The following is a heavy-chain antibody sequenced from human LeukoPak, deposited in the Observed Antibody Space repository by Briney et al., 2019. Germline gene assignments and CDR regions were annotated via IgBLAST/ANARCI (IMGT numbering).Heavy chain of an antibody. D-gene: IGHD3-22*01. J-gene: IGHJ4*02. CDR3: ATLYYYDSNGYYRY. CDR1: GGTFSSYA. V-gene: IGHV1-69*05. CDR2: IIPIFGTA. Sequence: SVKVSCKASGGTFSSYAISWVRQAPGQGLEWMGRIIPIFGTANYAQKFQGRVTITTDESTSTAYMELSSLRSEDTAVYYCATLYYYDSNGYYRYWGQGTLVTVSS.